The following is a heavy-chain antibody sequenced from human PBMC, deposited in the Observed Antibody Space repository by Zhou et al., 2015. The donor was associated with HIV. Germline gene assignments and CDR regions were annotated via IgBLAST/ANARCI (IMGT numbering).Heavy chain of an antibody. CDR2: IKPDGSEN. J-gene: IGHJ3*01. CDR3: ARDPWSRDGHYYFGAFDL. D-gene: IGHD5-24*01. V-gene: IGHV3-7*01. Sequence: EVQVVESGGGLVQPGGSLRLSCVASGFMFSTSYMTWVRQVPGKGLEWVANIKPDGSENYNEESVKGRFTIARDNAENSLFLEMRSLRVEDTAVYFCARDPWSRDGHYYFGAFDLWGHGTLVTVSS. CDR1: GFMFSTSY.